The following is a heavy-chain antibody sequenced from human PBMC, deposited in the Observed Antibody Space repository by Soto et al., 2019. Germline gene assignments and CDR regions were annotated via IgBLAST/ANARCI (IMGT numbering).Heavy chain of an antibody. V-gene: IGHV3-15*01. D-gene: IGHD3-22*01. Sequence: WGSLRLSCTVSGFSFNNYGINFFRHAPGKWLEWVGRIKSKTDGGTTDYAAPVKGRFTISRDDSKNTLYLQMNSLKTEDTAVYYCTTVGYYDSSGLFSGYWGQGTLVTVSS. CDR1: GFSFNNYG. CDR3: TTVGYYDSSGLFSGY. CDR2: IKSKTDGGTT. J-gene: IGHJ4*02.